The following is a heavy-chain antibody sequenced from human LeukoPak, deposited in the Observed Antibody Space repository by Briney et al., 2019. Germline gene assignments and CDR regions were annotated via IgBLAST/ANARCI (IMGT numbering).Heavy chain of an antibody. CDR1: GGSISGYY. V-gene: IGHV4-59*08. CDR2: IDYTGST. J-gene: IGHJ4*02. CDR3: ARMPRRSLGATFCDY. Sequence: SETLSLTCTVSGGSISGYYWGWDRPPPGEGLEWIAYIDYTGSTNYNPSLKRRVTISLDTSNTQFALKLSSVTAADSAGYCCARMPRRSLGATFCDYWGQGTLVTVSS. D-gene: IGHD1-26*01.